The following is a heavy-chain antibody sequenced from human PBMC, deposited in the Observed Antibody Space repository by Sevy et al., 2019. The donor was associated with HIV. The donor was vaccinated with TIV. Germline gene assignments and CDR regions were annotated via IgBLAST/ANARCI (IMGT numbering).Heavy chain of an antibody. CDR2: ISSSSSYI. V-gene: IGHV3-21*01. Sequence: GGSLRLSCAASGFTFSSYSMNWVRQAPGKGLEWVSSISSSSSYIYYADSVKGRFTISRDNAKNSLYLQMNSLRAEDTAVYYCARHLTYQLLRIPYYYGMDVWGQGTTVTISS. J-gene: IGHJ6*02. CDR3: ARHLTYQLLRIPYYYGMDV. CDR1: GFTFSSYS. D-gene: IGHD2-2*01.